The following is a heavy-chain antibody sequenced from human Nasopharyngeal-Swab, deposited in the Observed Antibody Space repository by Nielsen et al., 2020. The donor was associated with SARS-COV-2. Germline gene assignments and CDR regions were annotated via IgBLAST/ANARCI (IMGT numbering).Heavy chain of an antibody. CDR3: AKELHLRHAFDL. J-gene: IGHJ3*01. CDR2: IYHTGDT. Sequence: WIRQSPGKGLEWIAEIYHTGDTYYNPSLSSRVTISVDKSNNQFSLKLSSVTAADTAVYYCAKELHLRHAFDLWGQGRMVTVSS. V-gene: IGHV4-4*02.